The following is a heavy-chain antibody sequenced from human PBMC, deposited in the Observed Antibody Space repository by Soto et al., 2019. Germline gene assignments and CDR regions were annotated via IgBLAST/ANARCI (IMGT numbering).Heavy chain of an antibody. J-gene: IGHJ6*01. D-gene: IGHD6-6*01. Sequence: GESLKISCKGSGYSFTSYLIGWVRQIPGKGLEWMVGIYPGDSDTRYSPSFQGQVTISADKTITTAYLQWSSLKASDTAMYYCARNGKSSSYHCYVMEVWGQGGTVTPSS. CDR1: GYSFTSYL. CDR3: ARNGKSSSYHCYVMEV. V-gene: IGHV5-51*01. CDR2: IYPGDSDT.